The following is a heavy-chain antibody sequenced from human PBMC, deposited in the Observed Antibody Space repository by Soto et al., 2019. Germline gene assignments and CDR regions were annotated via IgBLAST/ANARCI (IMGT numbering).Heavy chain of an antibody. Sequence: QVQLQESGPGLVKASETLSLTCAVSGDSISSPNWWRWYRQSPGKGLELIGEMSASGSSNYNPSLDGRVTISLDTSKNQFSLTLTSLTAADTAIYYCAREGFDHRPDYWGQGIPVSVSS. J-gene: IGHJ4*02. CDR3: AREGFDHRPDY. V-gene: IGHV4-4*02. CDR1: GDSISSPNW. CDR2: MSASGSS.